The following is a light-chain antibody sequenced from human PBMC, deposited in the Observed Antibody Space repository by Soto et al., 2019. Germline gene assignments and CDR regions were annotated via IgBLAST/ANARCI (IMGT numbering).Light chain of an antibody. Sequence: DIQMTQSPSTLSSSVGHRVTITSXASQSISSWLAWYQQKPGKAPKLMIYDASSLESGVPSRFSGSGSGTEFILTISSLQPDDFATYYCQQYKSYSPTFGQGTKVDI. J-gene: IGKJ1*01. CDR3: QQYKSYSPT. CDR1: QSISSW. V-gene: IGKV1-5*01. CDR2: DAS.